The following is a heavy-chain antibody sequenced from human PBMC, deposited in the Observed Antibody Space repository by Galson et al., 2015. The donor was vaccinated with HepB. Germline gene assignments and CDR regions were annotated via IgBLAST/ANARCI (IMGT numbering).Heavy chain of an antibody. Sequence: SVKVSCKASGYTFTHYAIHWVRQAPGQRLEWMGWINAASGNKEYSQRFQGRVTITRDTSASTDYMELTSLTSEDTAMYYCARELDSGWYRLGPWGQGTLVTVSS. V-gene: IGHV1-3*01. D-gene: IGHD6-19*01. CDR2: INAASGNK. CDR1: GYTFTHYA. J-gene: IGHJ5*02. CDR3: ARELDSGWYRLGP.